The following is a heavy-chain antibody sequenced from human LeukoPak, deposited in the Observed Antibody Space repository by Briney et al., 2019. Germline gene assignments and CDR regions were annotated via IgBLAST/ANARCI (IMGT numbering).Heavy chain of an antibody. CDR3: ARVRYYSSGSPHYGMDV. V-gene: IGHV3-30*04. D-gene: IGHD3-10*01. Sequence: GRSLRLSCTASGFIFRSYVMHWVRQAPGQGLEWVAVISHDGSSKYFAESVKGRFTISRDNSKNTLSLQMNSLRDEDTALYYCARVRYYSSGSPHYGMDVWGQGTTVTVSS. CDR2: ISHDGSSK. CDR1: GFIFRSYV. J-gene: IGHJ6*02.